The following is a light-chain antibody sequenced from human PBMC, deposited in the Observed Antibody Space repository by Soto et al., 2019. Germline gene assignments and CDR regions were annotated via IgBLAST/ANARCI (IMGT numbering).Light chain of an antibody. CDR3: HQYGSTPFT. V-gene: IGKV3-20*01. CDR1: QSVSTNY. CDR2: GAS. Sequence: EIVLTQSPGTLSLSPGDRATLSCRASQSVSTNYLAWYQQSLGQAPRLLIYGASSRATGIPDRFSGNGSGTDFTLTISILEPEDFAVYYCHQYGSTPFTFGPVTKVEIK. J-gene: IGKJ3*01.